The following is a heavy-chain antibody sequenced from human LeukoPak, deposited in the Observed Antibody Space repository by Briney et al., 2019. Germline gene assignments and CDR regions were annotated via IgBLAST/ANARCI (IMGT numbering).Heavy chain of an antibody. D-gene: IGHD6-13*01. V-gene: IGHV3-21*01. Sequence: GGSLRLSCAASGFTFSSYSMNWVRQAPGKGLEWVSSISSSSSYIYYADSVKGRFTISRDNAKNSLYLQMNSLRAEDTAVYYCARGGYSSSWPGDFDYWGQGTLVTVS. CDR3: ARGGYSSSWPGDFDY. J-gene: IGHJ4*02. CDR1: GFTFSSYS. CDR2: ISSSSSYI.